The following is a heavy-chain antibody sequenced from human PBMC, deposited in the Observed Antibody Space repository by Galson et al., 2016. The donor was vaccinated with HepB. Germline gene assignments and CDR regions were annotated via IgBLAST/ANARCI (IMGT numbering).Heavy chain of an antibody. J-gene: IGHJ5*02. CDR3: TRGRREEYIGVVPAARFDP. D-gene: IGHD3-3*01. CDR2: IDHSGAT. Sequence: SETLSLTCAVYGGSFSDDYWTWIRQPPGKGLEWIGDIDHSGATHYNPSLKGRVTISLDTSKNQFSLRQTSVTAADTAMYYCTRGRREEYIGVVPAARFDPRGQGTLGTVSS. V-gene: IGHV4-34*01. CDR1: GGSFSDDY.